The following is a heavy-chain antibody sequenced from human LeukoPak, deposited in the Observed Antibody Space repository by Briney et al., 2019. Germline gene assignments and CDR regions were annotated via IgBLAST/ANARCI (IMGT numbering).Heavy chain of an antibody. D-gene: IGHD3-10*01. V-gene: IGHV4-59*01. Sequence: PSETLSLTCTVSGGSISSYYWSWIRQPPGKVLEWIGYIYYGGSTNYHPSRKSRVTISVDTYKNQFSLKLSSVTAADTAVYYCARSPRFGELTHYYYYYMDVWGKGTTVTVSS. CDR3: ARSPRFGELTHYYYYYMDV. J-gene: IGHJ6*03. CDR1: GGSISSYY. CDR2: IYYGGST.